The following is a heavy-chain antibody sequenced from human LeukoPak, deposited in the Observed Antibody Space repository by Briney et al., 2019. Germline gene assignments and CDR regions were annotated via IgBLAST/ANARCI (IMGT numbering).Heavy chain of an antibody. CDR1: GGSISSSSYY. V-gene: IGHV4-39*01. CDR3: ARASGLTMIARD. J-gene: IGHJ4*02. D-gene: IGHD3-22*01. CDR2: IYYSGST. Sequence: PSETLSLTCTVSGGSISSSSYYWGWIRQPPGKGLEWIGSIYYSGSTYYNPSLKSRVTISVDTSKNQSSLKLSSVTAADTAVYYCARASGLTMIARDWGQGTLVTVSS.